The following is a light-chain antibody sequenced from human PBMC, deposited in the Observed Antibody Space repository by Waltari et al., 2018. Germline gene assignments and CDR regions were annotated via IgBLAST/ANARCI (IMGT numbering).Light chain of an antibody. CDR3: QVWDSNSDHCV. J-gene: IGLJ1*01. CDR1: DIGIKT. CDR2: DDT. V-gene: IGLV3-21*04. Sequence: SYVLTQPPSVSVAPATTAVITCAGHDIGIKTVHWYQQRPGQAPILVIYDDTDRPSGIPERFSASNSGNTATLTISRVEVGDEADYYCQVWDSNSDHCVFGSGTEVTVL.